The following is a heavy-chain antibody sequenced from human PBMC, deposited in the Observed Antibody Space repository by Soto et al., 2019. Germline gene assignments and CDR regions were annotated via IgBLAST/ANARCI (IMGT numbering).Heavy chain of an antibody. CDR2: SIPIFGTA. J-gene: IGHJ6*02. V-gene: IGHV1-69*18. D-gene: IGHD3-10*01. Sequence: QVQLVQSGAEVKKAGSSVKVSCKASGGTFRSYVITWVRQAPGQGLEWMGRSIPIFGTANYAQKFQGRVTIIADESTSTAYMELSSLRSEDTAVYYCAIESGLTRGLDVWGQGPRSPSP. CDR1: GGTFRSYV. CDR3: AIESGLTRGLDV.